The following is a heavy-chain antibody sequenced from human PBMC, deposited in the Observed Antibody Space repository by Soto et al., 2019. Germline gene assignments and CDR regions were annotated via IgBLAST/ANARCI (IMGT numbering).Heavy chain of an antibody. CDR2: ISSSSSYI. J-gene: IGHJ3*02. CDR1: GFTFSSYS. D-gene: IGHD2-2*01. CDR3: ASEIGYCSSTSCSDAFDI. V-gene: IGHV3-21*01. Sequence: PGGSLRLSCAASGFTFSSYSMNWVRQAPGKGLEWVSSISSSSSYIYYADSVKGRFTISRDNAKNSLYLQMNSLRAEDTAVYYCASEIGYCSSTSCSDAFDIWGQGTMVTVS.